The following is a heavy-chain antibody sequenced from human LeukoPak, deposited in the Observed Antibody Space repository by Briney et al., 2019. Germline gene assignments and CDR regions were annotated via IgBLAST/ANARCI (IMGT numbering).Heavy chain of an antibody. CDR3: ARGKYSGSYLGGIFDY. CDR1: GYTFTGYY. Sequence: APVKVSCKASGYTFTGYYMHWVRQAPGQGLEWMGWINPNSGGTNYAQKFQGRVTMTRDTSISTAYMELSRLRSDDTAVYYCARGKYSGSYLGGIFDYWGQGTLVTVSS. V-gene: IGHV1-2*02. D-gene: IGHD1-26*01. J-gene: IGHJ4*02. CDR2: INPNSGGT.